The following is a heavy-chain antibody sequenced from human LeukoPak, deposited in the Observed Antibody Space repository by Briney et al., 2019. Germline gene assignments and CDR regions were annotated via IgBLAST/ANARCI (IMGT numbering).Heavy chain of an antibody. CDR1: GYTFTSYG. CDR3: ARGGVVPAARIDY. Sequence: ASVKVSCKASGYTFTSYGISWVRQAPGQGLEWMGIINPSGGSTSYAQKFQGRVTMTRDTSTSTVYMELSSLRSEDTAVYYCARGGVVPAARIDYWGQGTLVTVSS. V-gene: IGHV1-46*01. D-gene: IGHD2-2*01. J-gene: IGHJ4*02. CDR2: INPSGGST.